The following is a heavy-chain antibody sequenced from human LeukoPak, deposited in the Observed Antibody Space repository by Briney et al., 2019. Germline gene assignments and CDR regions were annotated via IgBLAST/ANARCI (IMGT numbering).Heavy chain of an antibody. CDR3: LLRNDFWSGGAFDI. CDR2: IIPIFGTA. J-gene: IGHJ3*02. CDR1: GGTFSSYA. D-gene: IGHD3-3*01. Sequence: SVKVSCKASGGTFSSYAISWVRQAPGQGLEWMGRIIPIFGTANYAQKFQGRVTITTDESTSTAYMELSSLRSEDTAVYYCLLRNDFWSGGAFDIWGQGTMVTVSP. V-gene: IGHV1-69*05.